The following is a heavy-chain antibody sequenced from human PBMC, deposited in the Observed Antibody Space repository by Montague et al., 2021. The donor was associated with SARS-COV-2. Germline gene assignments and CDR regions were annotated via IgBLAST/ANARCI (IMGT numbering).Heavy chain of an antibody. V-gene: IGHV6-1*01. Sequence: CAISGDSVVNHSATWDWNRHSPSRDFQLLGRTYYRSMWKNDYARXVKSRIAINPDTSKNQFSLQLSSVTPEDTALYYCVRGIEAAGSYDYWGQGTLVTVSS. J-gene: IGHJ4*02. CDR2: TYYRSMWKN. CDR1: GDSVVNHSAT. D-gene: IGHD6-13*01. CDR3: VRGIEAAGSYDY.